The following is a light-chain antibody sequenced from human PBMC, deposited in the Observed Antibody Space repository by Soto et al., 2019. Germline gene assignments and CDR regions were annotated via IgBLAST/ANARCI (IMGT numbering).Light chain of an antibody. V-gene: IGLV2-14*01. CDR3: SSYTSSSTLVV. J-gene: IGLJ2*01. Sequence: QSALTQPASVSGSPGQSITISCTGTSSDVGGFNYVSWYQQHPGKAPKLMIYDVSNRPSGVSNRFSGSKSGNTASLTISGLQAEDEDDYYCSSYTSSSTLVVFGGGTNLTVL. CDR2: DVS. CDR1: SSDVGGFNY.